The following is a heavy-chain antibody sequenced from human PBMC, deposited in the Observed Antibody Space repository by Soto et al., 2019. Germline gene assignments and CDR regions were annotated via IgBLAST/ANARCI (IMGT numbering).Heavy chain of an antibody. J-gene: IGHJ4*02. CDR1: GVSISSGNW. V-gene: IGHV4-4*02. CDR3: ARLVYDTRLNYMYFDF. CDR2: IFHDGTA. Sequence: SETLSLTCAVSGVSISSGNWWTWVRQSPQRGLEYIGEIFHDGTANYYPSFERRVAISVDTSKNQFSLKLTSVTAADTAIYFCARLVYDTRLNYMYFDFWGQGTLVNVS. D-gene: IGHD3-10*01.